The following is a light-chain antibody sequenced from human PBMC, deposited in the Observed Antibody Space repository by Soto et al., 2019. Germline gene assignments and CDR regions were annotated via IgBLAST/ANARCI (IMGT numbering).Light chain of an antibody. CDR1: QGISSW. V-gene: IGKV1-12*01. CDR2: AAS. Sequence: DIQMTQTPASCSSSVRERFTITCRASQGISSWLAWYQQKPGKAPKLLIYAASSLQSGVPSRFSGSGSGTDFTLTISSLQPEDFATYYCQQSYSTPITFGQGTRLE. CDR3: QQSYSTPIT. J-gene: IGKJ5*01.